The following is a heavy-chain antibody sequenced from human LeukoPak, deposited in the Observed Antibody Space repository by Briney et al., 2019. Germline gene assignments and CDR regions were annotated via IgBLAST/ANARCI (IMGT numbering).Heavy chain of an antibody. CDR1: GGSFSGYY. CDR3: ARIAVAGGDY. V-gene: IGHV4-34*01. J-gene: IGHJ4*02. D-gene: IGHD6-19*01. Sequence: PSETLSLTCAVYGGSFSGYYWSWIRQPPGKGLEWIGEINHSGSTNYNPSLESRVTISVDTSKNQFSLKLSSVTAADTAVYYCARIAVAGGDYWGQGTLVTVSS. CDR2: INHSGST.